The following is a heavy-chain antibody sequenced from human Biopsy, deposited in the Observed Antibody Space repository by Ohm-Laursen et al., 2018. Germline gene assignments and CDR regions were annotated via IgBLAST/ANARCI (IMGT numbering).Heavy chain of an antibody. CDR1: GGSISSDY. Sequence: SETLSLTCPVSGGSISSDYWSWIRQTPGKGLEWIGYIYYSGSTNYNPSLKSRVTISVDTSKNQFSLRLNSVTAADTAVYYCARATNSTGWPYYYFYGMDVWGQGTTVPVSS. CDR3: ARATNSTGWPYYYFYGMDV. D-gene: IGHD2/OR15-2a*01. CDR2: IYYSGST. V-gene: IGHV4-59*01. J-gene: IGHJ6*02.